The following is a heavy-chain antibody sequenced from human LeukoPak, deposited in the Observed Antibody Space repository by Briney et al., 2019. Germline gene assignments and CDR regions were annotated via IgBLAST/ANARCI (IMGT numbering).Heavy chain of an antibody. CDR2: ISAYNGNT. D-gene: IGHD3-22*01. CDR3: AASMPQNMIVVAAFDY. Sequence: GASVKVSCKASGYTFTSYGISWVRQAPGQGLEWMGWISAYNGNTNYAQKLQGRVTMTTDTSTSTAYMELRSLRSEDTAVYYCAASMPQNMIVVAAFDYWGQGTLVTVPS. V-gene: IGHV1-18*01. J-gene: IGHJ4*02. CDR1: GYTFTSYG.